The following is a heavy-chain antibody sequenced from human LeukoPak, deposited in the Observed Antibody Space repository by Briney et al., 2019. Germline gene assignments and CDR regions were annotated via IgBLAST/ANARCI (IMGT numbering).Heavy chain of an antibody. Sequence: GGSLRLSCAASGFTFSSYAMHWVRQAPGKGLEWVAVISYDGSNKYYADSVKGRFTISRDNSKNTLYLQMNSLRAEDTAVYYCARDGQHDSSGWYLFDYWGQGTLVTVSS. J-gene: IGHJ4*02. CDR2: ISYDGSNK. CDR3: ARDGQHDSSGWYLFDY. D-gene: IGHD6-19*01. CDR1: GFTFSSYA. V-gene: IGHV3-30-3*01.